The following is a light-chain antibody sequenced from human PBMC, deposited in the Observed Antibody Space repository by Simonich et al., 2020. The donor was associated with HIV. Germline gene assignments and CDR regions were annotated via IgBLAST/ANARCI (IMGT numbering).Light chain of an antibody. V-gene: IGKV1-39*01. Sequence: DIQMTQSPSFLSASVGDRVTITCRASQDLSSYLAWYQQKPGKAPELLIYAASSLQSGVPSRFSGSGSGTDFTLTISSLQHEDFATYYCQQSYSSLWTFGQGTKVEIK. J-gene: IGKJ1*01. CDR1: QDLSSY. CDR3: QQSYSSLWT. CDR2: AAS.